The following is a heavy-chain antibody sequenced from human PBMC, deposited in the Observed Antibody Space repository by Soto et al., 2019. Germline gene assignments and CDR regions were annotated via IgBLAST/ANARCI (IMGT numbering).Heavy chain of an antibody. J-gene: IGHJ4*02. CDR1: GFTFSSYG. D-gene: IGHD7-27*01. CDR2: IWYDGNSK. V-gene: IGHV3-33*01. CDR3: ARYSSSGEGFDF. Sequence: QVQLVESGGGVVQPGRSLRLSCAASGFTFSSYGMHWVRQAPGKGLEWMAVIWYDGNSKDYGDSVRGRFTVSRDNSKNTLYLQMDSLSAEDTAVYYFARYSSSGEGFDFWGQGTRVTVSS.